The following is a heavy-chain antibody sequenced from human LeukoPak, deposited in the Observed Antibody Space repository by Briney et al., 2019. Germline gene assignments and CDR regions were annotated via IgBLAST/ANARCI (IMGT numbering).Heavy chain of an antibody. V-gene: IGHV4-34*01. CDR3: ARGGSYYDFWSGPQAYGYFDY. Sequence: SETLSLTCAVYGGSFGGYYWSWIRQPPGKGLEWIGEINHSGSTNYNPSLKSRVTISVDTSKNQFSLKLSSVTAAGTAVYYCARGGSYYDFWSGPQAYGYFDYWGQGTLVTVSS. CDR2: INHSGST. J-gene: IGHJ4*02. CDR1: GGSFGGYY. D-gene: IGHD3-3*01.